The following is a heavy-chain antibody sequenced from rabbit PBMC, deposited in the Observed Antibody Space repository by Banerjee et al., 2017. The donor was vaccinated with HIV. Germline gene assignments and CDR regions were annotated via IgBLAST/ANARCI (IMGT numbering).Heavy chain of an antibody. V-gene: IGHV1S40*01. CDR1: GFSFSSYG. CDR3: ARGDYWADGDAGYAYPGSFYL. J-gene: IGHJ4*01. D-gene: IGHD6-1*01. CDR2: IDPVFGST. Sequence: QSLEESGGDLVKPGASLTLTCTASGFSFSSYGVSWVRQAPGKGLEWIGYIDPVFGSTYYASWVKSRFTISKTSSTTVTPQMTSLTAADTATYFCARGDYWADGDAGYAYPGSFYLWGQGTLVTVS.